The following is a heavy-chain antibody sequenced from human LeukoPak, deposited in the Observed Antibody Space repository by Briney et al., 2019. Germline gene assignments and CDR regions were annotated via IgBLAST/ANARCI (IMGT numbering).Heavy chain of an antibody. Sequence: PSETLSLTCTVSGGSITTYYLSWIRQPPGKGLEWIAFIYYGGSTNYNPSLKSRVAISLDTSKNQFSLRLTSVTAADTAVYYCARHVIYSGVYSYWFDPWGLGTLVTVSS. CDR2: IYYGGST. CDR1: GGSITTYY. V-gene: IGHV4-59*08. J-gene: IGHJ5*02. D-gene: IGHD5-12*01. CDR3: ARHVIYSGVYSYWFDP.